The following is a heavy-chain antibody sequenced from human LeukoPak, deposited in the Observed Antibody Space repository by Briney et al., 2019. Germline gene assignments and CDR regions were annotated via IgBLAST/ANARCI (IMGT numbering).Heavy chain of an antibody. CDR3: ARARYDILTGYSVDAFDI. Sequence: SETLSLTCAVSGESISSTNWWSWVRQAPGKGRGGFGEVYHSGTTKYNPSLKSRVTISLDTSKNQFSLNLRSVTAADTAVYYCARARYDILTGYSVDAFDIWGQGTMVTVSS. V-gene: IGHV4-4*02. D-gene: IGHD3-9*01. CDR2: VYHSGTT. J-gene: IGHJ3*02. CDR1: GESISSTNW.